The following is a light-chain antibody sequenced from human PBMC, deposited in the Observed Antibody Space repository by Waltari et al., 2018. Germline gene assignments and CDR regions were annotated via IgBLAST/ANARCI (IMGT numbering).Light chain of an antibody. CDR3: MQALQTPT. J-gene: IGKJ4*01. CDR2: LGS. V-gene: IGKV2-28*01. Sequence: DIVMTQSPLSLPVTPGEPASIPFRSSQRPLHSNGYNYLDWYLQKPGQSPQLLIYLGSNRASGVPDRFSGSGSGTDFTLKISRVEAEDVGVYYCMQALQTPTFGGGTKVEIK. CDR1: QRPLHSNGYNY.